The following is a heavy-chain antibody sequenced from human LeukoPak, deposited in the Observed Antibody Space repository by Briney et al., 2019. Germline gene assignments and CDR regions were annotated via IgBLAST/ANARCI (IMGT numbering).Heavy chain of an antibody. CDR3: ARGRGLFDY. Sequence: GRSLRLSCAASGFTFSNYAMHWVRQAPGKGLEWVTVISYDETNEYYADSVKGRFTISRDNSKNTLYLQMNSLRTEDTAVYYCARGRGLFDYWGQGTLVTVSS. CDR2: ISYDETNE. V-gene: IGHV3-30-3*01. J-gene: IGHJ4*02. CDR1: GFTFSNYA.